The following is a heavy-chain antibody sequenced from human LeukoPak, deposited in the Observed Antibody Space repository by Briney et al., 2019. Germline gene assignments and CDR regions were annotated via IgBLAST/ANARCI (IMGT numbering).Heavy chain of an antibody. CDR3: ARMTVAGSLFDY. D-gene: IGHD2-21*02. J-gene: IGHJ4*02. CDR2: INWNGGST. V-gene: IGHV3-20*04. CDR1: GFTFDDYG. Sequence: GGSLRLSCAASGFTFDDYGMSWVRQAPGKGLEWVSGINWNGGSTGYADSVKVRFTISRDNAKNSLYLQMNSLRAEDTALYYCARMTVAGSLFDYWGQGTLVTVSS.